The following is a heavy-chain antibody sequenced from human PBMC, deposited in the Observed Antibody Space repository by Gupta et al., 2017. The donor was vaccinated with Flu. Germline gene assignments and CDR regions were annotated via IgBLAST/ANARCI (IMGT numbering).Heavy chain of an antibody. D-gene: IGHD6-19*01. CDR3: ARDGSGRSFQI. V-gene: IGHV4-4*08. Sequence: QVQLQESGPGLVKPSETLSLTCSVSGGSIGDDYWSWVRQPPGKGLEWIAYMYNSGTTKYNPSLTSRVSISVDTSKSQFSLKLKSVTAADTAGDYCARDGSGRSFQIWGQGIKVTVSS. CDR2: MYNSGTT. J-gene: IGHJ3*02. CDR1: GGSIGDDY.